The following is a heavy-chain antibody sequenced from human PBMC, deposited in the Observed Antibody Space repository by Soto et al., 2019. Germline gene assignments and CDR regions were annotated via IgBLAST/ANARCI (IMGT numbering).Heavy chain of an antibody. V-gene: IGHV3-13*01. Sequence: GGSLRLSCAASGFTFSSYDMHWVRQATGKGLEWVSAIGTAGDTYYPGSVKGRFTISRENAKNSLYLQMNSLRAGDTAVYYCARNRPHSPYYGMDVWGQGTTVTV. CDR3: ARNRPHSPYYGMDV. CDR2: IGTAGDT. D-gene: IGHD2-21*01. CDR1: GFTFSSYD. J-gene: IGHJ6*02.